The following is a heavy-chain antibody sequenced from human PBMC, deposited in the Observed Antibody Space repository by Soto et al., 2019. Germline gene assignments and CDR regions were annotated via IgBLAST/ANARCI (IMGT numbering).Heavy chain of an antibody. D-gene: IGHD4-17*01. CDR1: VYTFTSYG. J-gene: IGHJ4*02. CDR3: AREMDGDYCDY. V-gene: IGHV1-18*01. Sequence: XSVKVSCKASVYTFTSYGISWVRQAPGQGLEWMGWISAYNGNTNYAQKLQGRVTMTTDTSTSTAYMELRSLRSDDTAVYYCAREMDGDYCDYWGQGTLVTVSS. CDR2: ISAYNGNT.